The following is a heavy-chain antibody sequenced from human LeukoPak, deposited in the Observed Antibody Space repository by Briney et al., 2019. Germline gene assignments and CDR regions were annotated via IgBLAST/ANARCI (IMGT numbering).Heavy chain of an antibody. Sequence: GGSLRLSCAASGFTFSNYAMNWVRQAPGRGLEWASAISGSGGSTYYADSVKGRFTISRDNSKNTLYLQMNSLRAEDTAVYYCAKDLAGSGSYSFDYWGQGTLVTVSS. CDR2: ISGSGGST. J-gene: IGHJ4*02. V-gene: IGHV3-23*01. D-gene: IGHD1-26*01. CDR1: GFTFSNYA. CDR3: AKDLAGSGSYSFDY.